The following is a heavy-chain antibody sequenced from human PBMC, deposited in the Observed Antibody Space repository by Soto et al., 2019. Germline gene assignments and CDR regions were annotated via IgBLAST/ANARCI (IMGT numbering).Heavy chain of an antibody. Sequence: PGESLKISCKGSGYSFTSYWISWVRQMPGKGLEWMGRIDPSDSYTNYSPSFQGHVTISADKSISTDYLQWSSLKASDTAMYYCARRGYYYDSSGYYSLDYWGQGTLVTVSS. V-gene: IGHV5-10-1*01. D-gene: IGHD3-22*01. CDR1: GYSFTSYW. CDR2: IDPSDSYT. J-gene: IGHJ4*02. CDR3: ARRGYYYDSSGYYSLDY.